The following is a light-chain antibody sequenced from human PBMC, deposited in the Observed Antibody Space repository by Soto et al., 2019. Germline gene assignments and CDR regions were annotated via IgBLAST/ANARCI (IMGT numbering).Light chain of an antibody. J-gene: IGKJ1*01. V-gene: IGKV3-20*01. CDR1: QSVSSSY. CDR2: GAS. CDR3: QPYGSSRT. Sequence: EIVLTQSPGTLSLSPGERATLSCRASQSVSSSYLAWYQQKPGQAPRLLIYGASSRATGIPDRFSGSGSGTDFTLTISRPEPEDFAVYYCQPYGSSRTFGQGTKVDIK.